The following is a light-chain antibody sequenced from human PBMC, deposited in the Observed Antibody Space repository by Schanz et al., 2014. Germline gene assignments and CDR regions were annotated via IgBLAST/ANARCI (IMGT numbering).Light chain of an antibody. CDR2: DAS. Sequence: EIVMTQSPATLSVSPGERATLSCRASQSISSNLAWYQQKAGQAPRLLIYDASNRATGIPARFSGSGSGTDFTLTISSLQSEDFAVYYCQQYNNWPPWTFGQGTKVEIK. V-gene: IGKV3D-15*01. J-gene: IGKJ1*01. CDR3: QQYNNWPPWT. CDR1: QSISSN.